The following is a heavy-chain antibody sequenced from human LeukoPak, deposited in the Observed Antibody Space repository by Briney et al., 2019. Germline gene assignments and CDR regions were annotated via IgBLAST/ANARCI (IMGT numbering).Heavy chain of an antibody. Sequence: PSETLSLTCTVSGGSISSYYWSWIRQPPGKGLEWIGYIYYSGSTKYNPSFKGRVTISVDTSKNQFSLKLISVTAADTAMYYCARVVRDDILTGYYIDYWGQGTLVTVSS. D-gene: IGHD3-9*01. J-gene: IGHJ4*02. V-gene: IGHV4-59*01. CDR2: IYYSGST. CDR1: GGSISSYY. CDR3: ARVVRDDILTGYYIDY.